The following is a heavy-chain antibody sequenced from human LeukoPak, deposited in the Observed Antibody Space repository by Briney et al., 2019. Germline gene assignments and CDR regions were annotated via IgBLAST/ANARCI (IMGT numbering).Heavy chain of an antibody. D-gene: IGHD3-16*01. CDR1: GGSFSGYY. V-gene: IGHV4-34*01. CDR2: INHSGST. CDR3: ARHGWTLRH. J-gene: IGHJ4*02. Sequence: SETLSLTCAVYGGSFSGYYWSWIRQPPGKGLEWIGEINHSGSTNYNPSLKSRVTISVDTSKNQFSLKLSSVTAADTAVYYCARHGWTLRHWGQGTLVTVSS.